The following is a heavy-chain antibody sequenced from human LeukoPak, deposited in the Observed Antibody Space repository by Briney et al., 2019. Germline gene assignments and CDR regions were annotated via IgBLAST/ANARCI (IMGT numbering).Heavy chain of an antibody. CDR2: IGRSGGST. CDR3: AKSQGYSNYYFDY. Sequence: GGSLRLSCAASGFTFSSYGMSWVRQAPGKGLEWVSGIGRSGGSTYYADSVQGRFTISRDNSKNTLYLQMDSLRAGDTAVYYCAKSQGYSNYYFDYWGQGTLVTVSS. V-gene: IGHV3-23*01. J-gene: IGHJ4*02. D-gene: IGHD3-9*01. CDR1: GFTFSSYG.